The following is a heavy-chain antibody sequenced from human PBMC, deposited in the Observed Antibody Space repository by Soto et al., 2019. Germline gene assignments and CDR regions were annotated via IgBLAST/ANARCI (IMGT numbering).Heavy chain of an antibody. CDR3: ARLGDYYQAFDY. CDR1: GGCSCRWWSY. D-gene: IGHD3-22*01. CDR2: IYYTGTT. Sequence: SQPLSLACSVGGGCSCRWWSYHYRNVQAPGQGLEWVGYIYYTGTTTYNPSLKSRVTISLDTSKSQFSLILRSVTAADTAVYYCARLGDYYQAFDYWGHGALVTVSS. V-gene: IGHV4-61*05. J-gene: IGHJ4*01.